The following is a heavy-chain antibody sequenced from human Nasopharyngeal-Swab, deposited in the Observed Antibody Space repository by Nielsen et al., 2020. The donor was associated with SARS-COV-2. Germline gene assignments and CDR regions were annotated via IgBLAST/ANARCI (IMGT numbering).Heavy chain of an antibody. CDR2: ISSSSSYI. Sequence: GESLKISCAASGFTFSSYSMNWVRQAPGKGLEWVSSISSSSSYIYYADSVKGRFTISRDNAKNSVYLQMNSLRAEDTAVYYCAREGGYSLYYYHGMDVWGQGTTVTVSS. V-gene: IGHV3-21*01. CDR3: AREGGYSLYYYHGMDV. CDR1: GFTFSSYS. D-gene: IGHD5-18*01. J-gene: IGHJ6*02.